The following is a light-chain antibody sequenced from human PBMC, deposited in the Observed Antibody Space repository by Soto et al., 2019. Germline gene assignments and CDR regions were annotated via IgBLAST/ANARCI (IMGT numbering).Light chain of an antibody. V-gene: IGKV3-20*01. J-gene: IGKJ4*01. CDR3: QQYNNWPPLT. Sequence: EIFLTQSPCTLSLSPGQRATLSCRASQRLSASDTAWYQQKPGQAPKFLIYGVSSRATGIPDRFSGSGSGTDFTLTISSLEHEDFAVYYCQQYNNWPPLTFGGGTKVDIK. CDR1: QRLSASD. CDR2: GVS.